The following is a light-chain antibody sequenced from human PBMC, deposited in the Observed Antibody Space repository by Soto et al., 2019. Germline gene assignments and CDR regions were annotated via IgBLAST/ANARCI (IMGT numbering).Light chain of an antibody. V-gene: IGLV2-14*01. CDR2: NVS. CDR1: SSDVGAYNY. J-gene: IGLJ1*01. Sequence: QSALTQPASVSGSPGQSITISCTGTSSDVGAYNYVSWYQQFPGKVPKLLIYNVSNRPSGVSNRFSGSKSGNTASLTISGLQAEDEADYFCTSSTSGSLYVFGTGTKLTVL. CDR3: TSSTSGSLYV.